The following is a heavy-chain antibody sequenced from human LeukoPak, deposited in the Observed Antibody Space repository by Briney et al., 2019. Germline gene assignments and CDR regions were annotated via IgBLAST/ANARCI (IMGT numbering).Heavy chain of an antibody. CDR2: TIRLFQTT. CDR3: ASITKPDPTVRGVITGPFDP. V-gene: IGHV1-69*13. Sequence: ASVKVSCKASGGTFSSYAFSWVRQAPGQGPEWMGVTIRLFQTTNYAQKFQGRVTITADESTSTAYMELSSLRSEDTAVYYCASITKPDPTVRGVITGPFDPWGQGTLVTVSS. J-gene: IGHJ5*02. D-gene: IGHD3-10*01. CDR1: GGTFSSYA.